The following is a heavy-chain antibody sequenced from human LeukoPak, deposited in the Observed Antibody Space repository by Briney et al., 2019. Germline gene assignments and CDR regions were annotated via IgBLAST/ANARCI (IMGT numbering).Heavy chain of an antibody. D-gene: IGHD5-18*01. CDR2: INHSGST. Sequence: PSETLSFTCAVYGGSFSGYYWSWIRQPPGKGLEWIGEINHSGSTNYNPSLKSRVTISVDTSKNQFSLKLSSVTAADTAVYYCARVGRRGYRVNNWFDPWGQGTLVTVSS. CDR1: GGSFSGYY. J-gene: IGHJ5*02. V-gene: IGHV4-34*01. CDR3: ARVGRRGYRVNNWFDP.